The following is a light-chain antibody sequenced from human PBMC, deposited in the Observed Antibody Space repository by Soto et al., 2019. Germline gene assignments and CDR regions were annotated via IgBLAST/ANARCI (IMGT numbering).Light chain of an antibody. Sequence: QSVLTQPPSASGSPGQSVTISCTGTSSDVGRYNYVSWYQQHPGKAPKLMIFEVNRRPSGVPDRFSGSKSGNTASLTVSGLQADDDADYYRSSFAGNSNVFGTGTKVTVL. CDR1: SSDVGRYNY. CDR3: SSFAGNSNV. V-gene: IGLV2-8*01. J-gene: IGLJ1*01. CDR2: EVN.